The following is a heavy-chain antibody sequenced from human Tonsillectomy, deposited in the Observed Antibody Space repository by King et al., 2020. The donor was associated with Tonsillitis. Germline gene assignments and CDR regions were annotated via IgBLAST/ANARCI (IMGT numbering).Heavy chain of an antibody. CDR1: GFTFANYA. CDR2: IKSKVYGEET. J-gene: IGHJ4*02. V-gene: IGHV3-49*03. CDR3: SRRAY. Sequence: VQLVESGGGLVQPGRSLRLSCTGSGFTFANYAISWFRQTPGKGLEWVGFIKSKVYGEETEYAASVKGRFSISRDDSESVAYLEMNSLTTEDTAMYYCSRRAYWGQGTLVTVSS.